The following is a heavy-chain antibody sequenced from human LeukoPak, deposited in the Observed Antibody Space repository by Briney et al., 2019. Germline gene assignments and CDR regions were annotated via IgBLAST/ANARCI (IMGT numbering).Heavy chain of an antibody. D-gene: IGHD4-23*01. CDR3: ARLKTDYGGNDYYFDY. V-gene: IGHV4-59*08. CDR1: GGSISNYY. J-gene: IGHJ4*02. Sequence: RSETESLTCTFSGGSISNYYWSWTRQPPGKGLEWIGYIYYTGSTNYNPSLKSRVTISVDTSKNQFSLRLSSVTAADTAVYYCARLKTDYGGNDYYFDYWGQGTLVTVSS. CDR2: IYYTGST.